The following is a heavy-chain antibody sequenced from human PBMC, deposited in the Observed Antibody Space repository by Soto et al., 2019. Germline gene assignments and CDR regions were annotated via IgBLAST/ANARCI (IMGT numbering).Heavy chain of an antibody. CDR2: ISGSGGST. J-gene: IGHJ6*02. CDR3: AKVSSAVRYFDWLPPHYGMDV. V-gene: IGHV3-23*01. Sequence: GRSLRLRWAASGGTFSGLAMSWVRQAQGKGLEWVSAISGSGGSTYYADSVKGRFTISRDNSKNTLYLQMNSLRAEDTAVYYCAKVSSAVRYFDWLPPHYGMDVWGQGTTVTVSS. D-gene: IGHD3-9*01. CDR1: GGTFSGLA.